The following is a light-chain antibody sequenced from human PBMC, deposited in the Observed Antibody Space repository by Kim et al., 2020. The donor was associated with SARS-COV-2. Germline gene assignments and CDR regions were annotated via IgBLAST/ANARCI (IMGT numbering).Light chain of an antibody. Sequence: GQRVTIAYSGSSSNIGSNYVYWYQQRPGTAPKLLIYSNNQRPSGVPDRFSGSKSGTSASLAISGLRSEDEADYYCAAWDDSLSGYVFGTGTKVTVL. J-gene: IGLJ1*01. CDR2: SNN. CDR1: SSNIGSNY. V-gene: IGLV1-47*02. CDR3: AAWDDSLSGYV.